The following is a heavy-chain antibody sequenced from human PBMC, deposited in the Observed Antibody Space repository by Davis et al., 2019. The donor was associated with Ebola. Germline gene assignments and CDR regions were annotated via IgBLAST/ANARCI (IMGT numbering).Heavy chain of an antibody. CDR1: GFTFSSYS. D-gene: IGHD2-2*01. J-gene: IGHJ2*01. CDR3: AKLPPYRCSSTSCYELGYFDL. V-gene: IGHV3-21*01. CDR2: ISSSSSYI. Sequence: PGGSLRLSCAASGFTFSSYSMNWVRQAPGKGLEWVSSISSSSSYIYYADSVKGRFTISRDNAKNSLYLQMNSLRAEDTAVYYCAKLPPYRCSSTSCYELGYFDLWGRGTLVTVSS.